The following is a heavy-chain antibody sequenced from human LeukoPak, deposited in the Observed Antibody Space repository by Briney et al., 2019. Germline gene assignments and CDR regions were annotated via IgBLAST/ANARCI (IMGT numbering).Heavy chain of an antibody. CDR3: ARDYKLLWFGELFGY. Sequence: GGSLRLSCAASGFTFTNYALHWVRQAPAKGLEWVANIKQDGSEKYYVDSVKGRFTISRDNAKNSLYLQMNSLRAEDTAVYYCARDYKLLWFGELFGYWGQGTLVTVSS. D-gene: IGHD3-10*01. V-gene: IGHV3-7*01. J-gene: IGHJ4*02. CDR2: IKQDGSEK. CDR1: GFTFTNYA.